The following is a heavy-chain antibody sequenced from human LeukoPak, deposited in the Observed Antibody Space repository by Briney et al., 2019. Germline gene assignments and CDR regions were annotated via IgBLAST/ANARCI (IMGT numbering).Heavy chain of an antibody. CDR2: ISWNSGSI. Sequence: GRSLRLSCAASGFTFDEYAMHWVRQAPGKGLEWVSGISWNSGSIGYADSVKGRFTISRDNAKNSLYLQMNSLRAEDTALYYCARDPGGYCSSTSSGSWFDPWGQGTLVTVSS. V-gene: IGHV3-9*01. D-gene: IGHD2-2*01. J-gene: IGHJ5*02. CDR1: GFTFDEYA. CDR3: ARDPGGYCSSTSSGSWFDP.